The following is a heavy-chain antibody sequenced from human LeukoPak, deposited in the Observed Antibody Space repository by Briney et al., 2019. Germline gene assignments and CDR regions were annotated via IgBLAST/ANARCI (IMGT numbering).Heavy chain of an antibody. J-gene: IGHJ4*02. V-gene: IGHV3-7*03. Sequence: GGSLRLSCAASGFTFSSYWMSWVRQAPGKGLEWVANIKKDGSEKYYVDSVKGRFTISRDNSKNMVFLQMNSLRAEDTAIYYCAKDDAYLQYADWGQGTLVTVSS. D-gene: IGHD5-24*01. CDR3: AKDDAYLQYAD. CDR2: IKKDGSEK. CDR1: GFTFSSYW.